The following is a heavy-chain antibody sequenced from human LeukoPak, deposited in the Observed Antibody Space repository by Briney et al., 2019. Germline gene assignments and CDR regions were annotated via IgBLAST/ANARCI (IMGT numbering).Heavy chain of an antibody. CDR3: ASSRNSRVFDY. CDR2: VYYTGST. V-gene: IGHV4-39*07. Sequence: SETLSLTCTVSGGSISISSSSYYWGWIRQPPGKGLEWIGNVYYTGSTYYNPSLKSRVTISLDTSKNQFSLKLSSVTAADTAVYYCASSRNSRVFDYWGQGTLVTVSS. J-gene: IGHJ4*02. CDR1: GGSISISSSSYY. D-gene: IGHD6-13*01.